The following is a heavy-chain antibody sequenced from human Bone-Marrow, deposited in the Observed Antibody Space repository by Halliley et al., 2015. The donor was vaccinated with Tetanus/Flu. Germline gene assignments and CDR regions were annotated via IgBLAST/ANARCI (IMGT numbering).Heavy chain of an antibody. D-gene: IGHD5-12*01. Sequence: WIGYIFDYGSPNSNPPLRGRVSMLVDTSKNQFSLPLSSVTAADTAVYYCARVRSTGDIYWFDPWGQGTLVTVSS. J-gene: IGHJ5*02. CDR2: IFDYGSP. CDR3: ARVRSTGDIYWFDP. V-gene: IGHV4-59*01.